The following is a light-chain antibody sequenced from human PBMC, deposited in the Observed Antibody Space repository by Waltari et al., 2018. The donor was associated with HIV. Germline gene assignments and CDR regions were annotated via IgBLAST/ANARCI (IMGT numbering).Light chain of an antibody. CDR1: SSNISPNY. J-gene: IGLJ1*01. Sequence: SVLTQPPSVSATPGQKVTIPCSGSSSNISPNYVSWYQHFPGTVPKVLIYDNHKRSSGIPDRFSGSKSGTSATLDISVLQTGDEAHYYCGTWDTSLSAWIFGTGTKVTVL. CDR3: GTWDTSLSAWI. CDR2: DNH. V-gene: IGLV1-51*01.